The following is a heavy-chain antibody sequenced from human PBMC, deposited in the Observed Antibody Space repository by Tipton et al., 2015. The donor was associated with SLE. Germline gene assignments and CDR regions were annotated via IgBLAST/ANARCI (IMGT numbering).Heavy chain of an antibody. J-gene: IGHJ4*02. CDR2: IYYAGST. CDR1: GDSMSSINYY. Sequence: TLSLTCTVSGDSMSSINYYWGWIRQPPGKGLEWIGSIYYAGSTYCTPSLKSRVTISVDTSKSQFSLKLNSVTPADTAVYYCARADIAAAGTGRDYWGQGTLVTVSS. CDR3: ARADIAAAGTGRDY. D-gene: IGHD6-13*01. V-gene: IGHV4-39*01.